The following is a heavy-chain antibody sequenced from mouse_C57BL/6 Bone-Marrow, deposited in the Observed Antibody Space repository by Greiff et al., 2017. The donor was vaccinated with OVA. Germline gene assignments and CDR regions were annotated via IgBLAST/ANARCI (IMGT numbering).Heavy chain of an antibody. Sequence: QVQLQQPGAELVMPGASVKLSCKASGYTFTSYWMHWVKQRPGQGLEWIGEIDPSDSYTTYNQKFKGKSTLTVDKSSSTANMQLSSLTSEDAADYYGTRFDVWGTGTTGTVSA. CDR3: TRFDV. CDR2: IDPSDSYT. CDR1: GYTFTSYW. V-gene: IGHV1-69*01. J-gene: IGHJ1*03.